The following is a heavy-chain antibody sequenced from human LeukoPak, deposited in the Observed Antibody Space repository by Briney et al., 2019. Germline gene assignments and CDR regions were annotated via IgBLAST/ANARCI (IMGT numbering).Heavy chain of an antibody. D-gene: IGHD2-15*01. CDR3: ARASFCSGGSCYCDY. V-gene: IGHV1-18*01. Sequence: ASVKVSCKASGYTFTSYGISWVRQAPGQGREWMGWISAYNGNTNYAQKLQGRVTRTTDTSTRTAYMELRSLRSDDTAVYYCARASFCSGGSCYCDYWGQGTLVTVSS. CDR1: GYTFTSYG. CDR2: ISAYNGNT. J-gene: IGHJ4*02.